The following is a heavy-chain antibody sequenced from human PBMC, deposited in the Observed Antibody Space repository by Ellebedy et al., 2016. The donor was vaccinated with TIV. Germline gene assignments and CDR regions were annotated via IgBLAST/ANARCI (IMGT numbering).Heavy chain of an antibody. CDR1: GGSISNYY. J-gene: IGHJ4*02. V-gene: IGHV4-59*08. Sequence: MPSETLSLTCTVSGGSISNYYWSWIRQPPGKGLEWIGYIQYSGNHDYNPSLKSRATMSLDTSKNQFSLRVRSVTAADTAVYYCAKGMDYFDYWGQGTLVTVSS. CDR2: IQYSGNH. D-gene: IGHD5-24*01. CDR3: AKGMDYFDY.